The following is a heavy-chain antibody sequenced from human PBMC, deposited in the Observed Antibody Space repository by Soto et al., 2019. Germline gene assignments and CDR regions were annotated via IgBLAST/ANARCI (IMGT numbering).Heavy chain of an antibody. Sequence: QVQLVQSGAEVKKPGASVKVTCKASDYTFTSYGVSWVRQAPGQGLVWMGCISAYNGNTKYAQKLQGRVTMTTDTATNTAYMDLRSLRSDDTAVYYCASDSPPVDYWGQGTLVTVSS. CDR2: ISAYNGNT. CDR3: ASDSPPVDY. V-gene: IGHV1-18*01. J-gene: IGHJ4*02. CDR1: DYTFTSYG.